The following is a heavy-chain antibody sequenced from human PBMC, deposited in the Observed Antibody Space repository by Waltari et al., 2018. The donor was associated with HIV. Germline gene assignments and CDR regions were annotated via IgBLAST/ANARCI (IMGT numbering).Heavy chain of an antibody. CDR2: LAYDGSDK. Sequence: QVQLVESGGGVVQPGRSLRLSCAASGFTFSNHGMHWLRQAPGKGLEGVAVLAYDGSDKYYADSVRGRSTISRDNSKNTLYLQMNNLRAEDTAVYFCARRGVLTYYYTMDVWGQGTTVTVSS. J-gene: IGHJ6*02. D-gene: IGHD3-10*01. CDR1: GFTFSNHG. CDR3: ARRGVLTYYYTMDV. V-gene: IGHV3-33*05.